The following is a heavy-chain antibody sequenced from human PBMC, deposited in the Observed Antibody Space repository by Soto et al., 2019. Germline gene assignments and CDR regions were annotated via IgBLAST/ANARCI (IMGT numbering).Heavy chain of an antibody. CDR2: ISYDGSNE. J-gene: IGHJ4*02. CDR3: AQAGDPDY. Sequence: QVQLVESGGGVVQPGRSLRLSCAASGFTFSSYAMHWVRQAPGKGLEWVAVISYDGSNEYYADSVKGRFTISRDNSKNTLYLQMNSLRAEDTAVYYCAQAGDPDYWGQGTLVTVSS. D-gene: IGHD7-27*01. CDR1: GFTFSSYA. V-gene: IGHV3-30*18.